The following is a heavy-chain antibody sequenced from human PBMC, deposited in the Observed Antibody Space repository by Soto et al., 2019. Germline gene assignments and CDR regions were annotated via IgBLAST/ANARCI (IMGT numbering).Heavy chain of an antibody. V-gene: IGHV4-59*12. CDR3: AAHLKTTVTAYWYFDL. Sequence: PSETLSLTCTVSGGSISNFYWSWIRQPPGNGLEWIGSIYHGGSTNYSPSLKSRVTISADTSKNRFSLDLNSVTAADTAVYYCAAHLKTTVTAYWYFDLWGRGTLVTVSS. D-gene: IGHD4-17*01. CDR1: GGSISNFY. J-gene: IGHJ2*01. CDR2: IYHGGST.